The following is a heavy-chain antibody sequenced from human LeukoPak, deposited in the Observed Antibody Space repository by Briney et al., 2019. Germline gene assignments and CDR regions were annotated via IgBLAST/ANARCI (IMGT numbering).Heavy chain of an antibody. V-gene: IGHV3-23*01. CDR3: AKVEEAIAARPAFDY. J-gene: IGHJ4*02. CDR1: GFTFSSYA. Sequence: GGSLRLSCAASGFTFSSYAMSWVRQAPGKGLEWVSAISGSGGSTYYADSVKGRFTISRDNSKNTLCLQMNSLRAEDTAVYYCAKVEEAIAARPAFDYWGQGTLVTVSS. CDR2: ISGSGGST. D-gene: IGHD6-6*01.